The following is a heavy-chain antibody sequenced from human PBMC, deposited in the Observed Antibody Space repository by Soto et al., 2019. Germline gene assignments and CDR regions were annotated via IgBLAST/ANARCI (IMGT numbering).Heavy chain of an antibody. CDR1: GGSISSSSYY. Sequence: SETLSLTCTVSGGSISSSSYYWGWIRQPPGKGLEWIGSIYYSGSTYYNPSLKRRVTISVDTSKNQFSLKLSSVTAADTAVYYCARQGKDIVVVVAARPNWFDPWGQGTLVTVSS. CDR3: ARQGKDIVVVVAARPNWFDP. CDR2: IYYSGST. D-gene: IGHD2-15*01. V-gene: IGHV4-39*01. J-gene: IGHJ5*02.